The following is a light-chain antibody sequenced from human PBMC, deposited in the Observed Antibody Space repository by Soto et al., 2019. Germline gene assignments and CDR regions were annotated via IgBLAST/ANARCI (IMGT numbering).Light chain of an antibody. V-gene: IGKV1-5*01. CDR2: HAS. Sequence: DIQMTQSPSTLSASVGDRVTITCRASQSISTWLAWYQQKPGTAPKLLIYHASTLESGVPSSFSGTGSGTEFTLTIRSLQPDDFATYYCQQYNSYSFGHGTKVDIK. J-gene: IGKJ1*01. CDR3: QQYNSYS. CDR1: QSISTW.